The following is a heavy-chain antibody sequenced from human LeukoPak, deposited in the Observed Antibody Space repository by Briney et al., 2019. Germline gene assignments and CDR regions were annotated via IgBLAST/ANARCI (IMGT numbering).Heavy chain of an antibody. CDR3: ATQRDSSGFRQDY. Sequence: ASVKVSCKASGGTFSSYAISWVRQAPGQGLEWMGGIIPIFGTANYAQKFQGRVMITADESTSTAYMELSSLRSEDTAVYYCATQRDSSGFRQDYWGQGTLVTVSS. J-gene: IGHJ4*02. D-gene: IGHD3-22*01. CDR1: GGTFSSYA. V-gene: IGHV1-69*13. CDR2: IIPIFGTA.